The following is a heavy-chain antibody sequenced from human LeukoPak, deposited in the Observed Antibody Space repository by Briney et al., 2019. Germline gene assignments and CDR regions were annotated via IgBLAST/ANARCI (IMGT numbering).Heavy chain of an antibody. CDR3: AKRGGGVVLVDTTRYYFDS. J-gene: IGHJ4*02. CDR2: FGSSANT. D-gene: IGHD2-15*01. Sequence: GGSLRLSCAASGFTFKTCAMSWVRQAPGKGLEWVSTFGSSANTYYADSVKGRFTISRDNSRNTLYLQMNTLKVGDTAVYYCAKRGGGVVLVDTTRYYFDSWGQGTLVTVSS. V-gene: IGHV3-23*01. CDR1: GFTFKTCA.